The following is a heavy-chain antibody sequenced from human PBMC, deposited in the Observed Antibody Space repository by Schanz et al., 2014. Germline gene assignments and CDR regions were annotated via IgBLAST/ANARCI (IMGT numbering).Heavy chain of an antibody. CDR2: IYSGSS. J-gene: IGHJ4*02. CDR1: GGSLKRGDTY. CDR3: ARGHDYSPVEY. V-gene: IGHV4-31*03. Sequence: QVQLQESGPRLVKPSQTLSLTCTVAGGSLKRGDTYWNWIRQQPGKGLEWIGYIYSGSSYFNPSLKSRVTITGDASKNQFSRTLSSVTVADTAVYYCARGHDYSPVEYWGQGVLVSVSS. D-gene: IGHD4-4*01.